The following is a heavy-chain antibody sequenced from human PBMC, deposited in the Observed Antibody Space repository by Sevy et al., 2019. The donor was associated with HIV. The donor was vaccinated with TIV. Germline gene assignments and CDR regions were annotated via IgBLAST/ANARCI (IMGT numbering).Heavy chain of an antibody. CDR1: GFTFSSYA. V-gene: IGHV3-64D*06. CDR2: ISSNGGST. J-gene: IGHJ5*02. CDR3: VKDFYGDYVSWFDP. D-gene: IGHD4-17*01. Sequence: GGSLRLSCSASGFTFSSYAMHWVRPAPGKGLEYVSAISSNGGSTYYADSVKGRFTISRDNSKNTQYLQMSSLRAEDTAVYYCVKDFYGDYVSWFDPWGQGTLVTVSS.